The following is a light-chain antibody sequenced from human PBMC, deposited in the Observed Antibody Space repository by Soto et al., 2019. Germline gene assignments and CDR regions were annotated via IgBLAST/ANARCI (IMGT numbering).Light chain of an antibody. CDR1: QTVSSSY. CDR3: QQYGSSPPYT. J-gene: IGKJ2*01. Sequence: EIVLTQSPGTLSLSPGERATLSCRASQTVSSSYLAWYQQKPGQAPILLIYGTSSRTTGIPDRFSGGGSGTDFTLTINRLEPEDFAVYYCQQYGSSPPYTFGQGTKLEIK. V-gene: IGKV3-20*01. CDR2: GTS.